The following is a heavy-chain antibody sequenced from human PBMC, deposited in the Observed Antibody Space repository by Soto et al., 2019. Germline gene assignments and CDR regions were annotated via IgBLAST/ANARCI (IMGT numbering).Heavy chain of an antibody. J-gene: IGHJ6*02. V-gene: IGHV4-4*02. CDR2: IYQTGST. Sequence: SETLSLTCAVSGGSISTINWWTWVRQPPGKGLDWIGEIYQTGSTSYNPSLESRVTISIDKSKNQFSLKLRSVTAADAAVYYCARVSSSSAFGMDVWGQGTTVTVSS. CDR1: GGSISTINW. CDR3: ARVSSSSAFGMDV. D-gene: IGHD6-6*01.